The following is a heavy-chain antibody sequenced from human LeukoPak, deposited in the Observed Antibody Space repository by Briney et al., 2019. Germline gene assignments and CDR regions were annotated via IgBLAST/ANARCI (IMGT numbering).Heavy chain of an antibody. V-gene: IGHV3-21*01. CDR3: ARHVVAVGFDY. CDR2: ITSSSSYI. CDR1: RFTFSSYS. Sequence: GGSLRLSCAASRFTFSSYSMNWVRQAPGKGLESVSSITSSSSYIYHADSVKGRFTISRDNAKNSLYLQMNSLRAEDTAVYYCARHVVAVGFDYWGQGTLVTVSS. J-gene: IGHJ4*02. D-gene: IGHD3-22*01.